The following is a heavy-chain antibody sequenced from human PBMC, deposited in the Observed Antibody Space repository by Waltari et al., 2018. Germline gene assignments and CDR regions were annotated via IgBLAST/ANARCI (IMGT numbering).Heavy chain of an antibody. CDR1: GFNFSSYG. V-gene: IGHV3-33*01. CDR2: IWYDGSNK. J-gene: IGHJ4*02. D-gene: IGHD6-13*01. Sequence: QVQLVESGGGVVQPGRSLRLSCAASGFNFSSYGLHWVRQAPGTGLEWVAVIWYDGSNKYYADSVKGRFTISRDNSKNTLYLQMNSLRAEDTAVYYCARDIGVAAAGTIDYWGQGTLVTVSS. CDR3: ARDIGVAAAGTIDY.